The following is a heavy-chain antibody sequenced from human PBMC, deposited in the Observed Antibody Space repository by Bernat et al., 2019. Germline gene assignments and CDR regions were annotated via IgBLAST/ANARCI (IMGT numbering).Heavy chain of an antibody. J-gene: IGHJ6*02. CDR1: GYTFTSYD. V-gene: IGHV1-8*01. CDR3: EGAGDDDYGDYVLLSYYYYYGMDV. D-gene: IGHD4-17*01. Sequence: QVQLVQSGAEVKKPGASVKVSCKASGYTFTSYDINWVRQATGQGLEWMGWMNPNSGNTGYAQKFQGRVTMTRNTSMSTAYMGLSSLRSEDTAVYYCEGAGDDDYGDYVLLSYYYYYGMDVWGQGTTVTVSS. CDR2: MNPNSGNT.